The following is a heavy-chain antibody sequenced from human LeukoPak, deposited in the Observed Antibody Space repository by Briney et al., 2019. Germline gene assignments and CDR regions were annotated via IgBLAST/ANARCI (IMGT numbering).Heavy chain of an antibody. D-gene: IGHD5-24*01. CDR1: GFTFSSYG. CDR2: IRYDGSNK. V-gene: IGHV3-30*02. CDR3: AREDGVPPEFDL. Sequence: GGSLRLSCAASGFTFSSYGMHWVRQAPGKGLEWVAFIRYDGSNKYYADSVKGRFTISRDNSKNTLYLQMNSLRAEDTAVYYCAREDGVPPEFDLWGRGTLVTVSS. J-gene: IGHJ2*01.